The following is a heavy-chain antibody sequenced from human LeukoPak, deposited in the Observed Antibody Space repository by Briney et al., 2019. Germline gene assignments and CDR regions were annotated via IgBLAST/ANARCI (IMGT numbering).Heavy chain of an antibody. CDR3: ARDFSGSYYYFDY. CDR2: ISDTGGDT. CDR1: GFTFSNFG. Sequence: GGSLRLSCTASGFTFSNFGMAWVRQAPGKGLEWVSSISDTGGDTYYADSVKGRFTVSRDNSKNTLYLQMNSLRAEDTAVYYCARDFSGSYYYFDYWGQGTLVTVSS. J-gene: IGHJ4*02. V-gene: IGHV3-23*01. D-gene: IGHD1-26*01.